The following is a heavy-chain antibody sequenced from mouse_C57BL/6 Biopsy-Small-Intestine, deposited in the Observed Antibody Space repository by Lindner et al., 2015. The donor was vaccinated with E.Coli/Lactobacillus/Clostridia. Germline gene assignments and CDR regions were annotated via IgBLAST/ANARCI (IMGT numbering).Heavy chain of an antibody. CDR1: GYTFTSYV. J-gene: IGHJ3*01. D-gene: IGHD2-5*01. CDR3: ARCYSNYFSWFAY. V-gene: IGHV1-14*01. Sequence: VQLQESGPELVKPGASVKMSCKASGYTFTSYVMHWVKQKPGQGLEWIGYINPYNDGTKYNEKFKGKATLTSDKSSSTAYMELSSLTSEDSAVYYCARCYSNYFSWFAYRGQGTLVTVSA. CDR2: INPYNDGT.